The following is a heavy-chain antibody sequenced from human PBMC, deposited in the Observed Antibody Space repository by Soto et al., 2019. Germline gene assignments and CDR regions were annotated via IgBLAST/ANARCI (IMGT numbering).Heavy chain of an antibody. D-gene: IGHD6-19*01. V-gene: IGHV1-46*03. J-gene: IGHJ6*03. Sequence: ASVNGSCKASAYTFTSYDVHWVRQAPGQGLEWMGIINPSGGSTSYAQKFQGRVTMTRDTSTSTVYMELSSLRSEDTAAYYCARGSTAGTFNYYYCYYLDVWGKGTTVTVSS. CDR3: ARGSTAGTFNYYYCYYLDV. CDR2: INPSGGST. CDR1: AYTFTSYD.